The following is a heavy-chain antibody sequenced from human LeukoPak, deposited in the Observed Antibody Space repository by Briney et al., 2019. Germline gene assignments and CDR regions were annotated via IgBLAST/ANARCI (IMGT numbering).Heavy chain of an antibody. J-gene: IGHJ4*02. CDR3: VGRAARYFDY. CDR2: IFHSGST. D-gene: IGHD2-15*01. Sequence: SETLSLTCIVSGDSISGYYWSWIRQPPGKGLEWIGYIFHSGSTNYNASLKSRVAISVDTSKNQFSLSLNSVTAADTAVYYCVGRAARYFDYWGQGILDTVSS. CDR1: GDSISGYY. V-gene: IGHV4-59*01.